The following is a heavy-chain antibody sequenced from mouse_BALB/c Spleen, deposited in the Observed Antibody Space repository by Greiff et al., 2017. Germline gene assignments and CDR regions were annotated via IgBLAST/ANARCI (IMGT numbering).Heavy chain of an antibody. CDR3: AGTYYRYDDGFAY. V-gene: IGHV2-4-1*01. CDR1: GFSLTSYG. Sequence: QVQLQQSGPGLVQPSQSLSITCTVSGFSLTSYGVHWVRQSPGKGLEWLGVIWSGGSTDYNAAFISRLSISKDNSKSQVFFKMNSLQADDTAIYYCAGTYYRYDDGFAYWGQGTLVTVSA. D-gene: IGHD2-14*01. CDR2: IWSGGST. J-gene: IGHJ3*01.